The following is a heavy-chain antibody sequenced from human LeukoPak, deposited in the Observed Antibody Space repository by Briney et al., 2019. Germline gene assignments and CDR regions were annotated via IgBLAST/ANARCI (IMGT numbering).Heavy chain of an antibody. CDR3: ARVREWPRYSWFDP. V-gene: IGHV1-2*02. J-gene: IGHJ5*02. D-gene: IGHD1-26*01. CDR1: GYTFTGYY. Sequence: GASVKVSCKASGYTFTGYYMHWVRQAPGQGLEWMGWINPNSGGTNYAQKFQGRVTMTRDTSISTAYMELSRLRSDDTAVYYCARVREWPRYSWFDPWGQGTLLSVSS. CDR2: INPNSGGT.